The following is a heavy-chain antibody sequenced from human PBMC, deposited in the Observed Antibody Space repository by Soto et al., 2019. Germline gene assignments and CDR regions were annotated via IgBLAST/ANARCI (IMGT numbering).Heavy chain of an antibody. V-gene: IGHV4-59*08. CDR2: IYYSGST. CDR3: ARVPTDYYYYGMDV. Sequence: SETLSLTCTVSGGSISSYYWSWIRQPPGKGLEWIGYIYYSGSTYYNPSLNSLVTISVDTSKNQFSLKLSSVTAADTSVYYWARVPTDYYYYGMDVWGKGTTGTVAS. J-gene: IGHJ6*04. CDR1: GGSISSYY.